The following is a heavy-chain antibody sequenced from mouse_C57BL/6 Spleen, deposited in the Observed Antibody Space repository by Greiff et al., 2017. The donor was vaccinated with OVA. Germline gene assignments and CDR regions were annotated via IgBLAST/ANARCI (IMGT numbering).Heavy chain of an antibody. Sequence: QVQLQQSGPELVKPGASVKISCKASGYAFSSSWMNWVKQRPGKGLEWIGRIYPGDGDTNYNGTFKGQATLTADKSASTSYMQRSSQTSKDSAVYFYSRGTAQALGDMDYWGQGTSVTVSS. D-gene: IGHD3-2*02. CDR3: SRGTAQALGDMDY. CDR2: IYPGDGDT. V-gene: IGHV1-82*01. J-gene: IGHJ4*01. CDR1: GYAFSSSW.